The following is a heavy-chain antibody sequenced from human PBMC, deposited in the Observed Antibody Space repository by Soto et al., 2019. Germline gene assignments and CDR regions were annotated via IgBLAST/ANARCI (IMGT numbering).Heavy chain of an antibody. J-gene: IGHJ6*02. CDR3: ARCSRNSCYSYGVDV. Sequence: EVHLVESGGGLVQPGGSLRLSCAASGFTFSSSWMHWVRQVPGKGLLWLSRINVDGSTTTYADYLKGRFTISRDNAKNTMYLQMNNLRDEDTAVYFCARCSRNSCYSYGVDVWGQGATVTVSS. CDR2: INVDGSTT. D-gene: IGHD2-15*01. CDR1: GFTFSSSW. V-gene: IGHV3-74*01.